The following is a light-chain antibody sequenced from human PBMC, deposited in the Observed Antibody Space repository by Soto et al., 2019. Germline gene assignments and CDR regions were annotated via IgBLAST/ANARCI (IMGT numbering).Light chain of an antibody. Sequence: QPVLTQPPSVSGAPGQRVTISCTGSSSNIGAGYDVHWYQQLPGTAPKLLIYGNSNRPSGVPDRFSGSKSGTSASLAITGLQAEDEADYYCQSYDSSLRHVVFGGGTQLTVL. CDR3: QSYDSSLRHVV. J-gene: IGLJ2*01. CDR2: GNS. V-gene: IGLV1-40*01. CDR1: SSNIGAGYD.